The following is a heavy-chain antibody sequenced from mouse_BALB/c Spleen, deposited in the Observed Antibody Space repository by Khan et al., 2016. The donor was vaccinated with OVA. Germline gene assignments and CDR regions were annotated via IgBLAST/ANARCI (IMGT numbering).Heavy chain of an antibody. D-gene: IGHD1-3*01. J-gene: IGHJ3*01. Sequence: QVQLQQSGAELVRPGVSVKISCKGSGYTFTDFTMHWVKQSLAKSLEWIGVINTYYGDATYNQKFKGKATMTVDQSSSTVYMELARLTSADSSIIYWAGGGGELGFAYWGQGTLVTVSA. CDR3: AGGGGELGFAY. CDR1: GYTFTDFT. CDR2: INTYYGDA. V-gene: IGHV1S137*01.